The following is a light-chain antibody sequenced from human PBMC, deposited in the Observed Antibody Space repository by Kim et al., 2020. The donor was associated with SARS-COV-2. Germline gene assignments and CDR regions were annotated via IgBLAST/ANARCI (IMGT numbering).Light chain of an antibody. CDR2: DAS. Sequence: GQTATSTRIAPHFAARNLPPYPQKPAPPARLLLYDASNRAAGIPARFSSSRSGRDFTLTISSLEPADFAVYYCHQRSNSPPWTFGQGTKVDIK. V-gene: IGKV3-11*02. J-gene: IGKJ1*01. CDR3: HQRSNSPPWT. CDR1: HFAARN.